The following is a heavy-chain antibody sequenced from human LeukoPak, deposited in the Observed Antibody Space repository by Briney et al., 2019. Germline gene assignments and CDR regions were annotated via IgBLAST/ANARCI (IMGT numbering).Heavy chain of an antibody. V-gene: IGHV1-8*03. CDR3: ARVPPAPYYDFWSGYPDDAFDI. CDR2: MNPNSGNT. Sequence: ASVKVSCKASGYTFTSYGISWVRQATGQGLEWMGWMNPNSGNTGYAQKFQGRVTITRNTSISTAYMELSSLRSEDTAVYYCARVPPAPYYDFWSGYPDDAFDIWGQGTMVTVSS. CDR1: GYTFTSYG. J-gene: IGHJ3*02. D-gene: IGHD3-3*01.